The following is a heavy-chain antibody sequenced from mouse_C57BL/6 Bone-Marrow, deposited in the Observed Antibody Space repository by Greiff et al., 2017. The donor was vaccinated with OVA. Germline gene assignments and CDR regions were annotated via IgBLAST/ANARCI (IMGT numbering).Heavy chain of an antibody. CDR2: INPSTGGT. J-gene: IGHJ2*01. CDR3: ARYGYDGVDD. V-gene: IGHV1-53*01. CDR1: GYTFTSYW. D-gene: IGHD2-2*01. Sequence: QVQLQQPGPELLKPGASVKLSCQASGYTFTSYWMHWVKQSPGQGLEWIGNINPSTGGTNYNGQFKSKATLTVDKSSSTAYMQLSSLTSEDSAVYYCARYGYDGVDDGGKGTTLTVAS.